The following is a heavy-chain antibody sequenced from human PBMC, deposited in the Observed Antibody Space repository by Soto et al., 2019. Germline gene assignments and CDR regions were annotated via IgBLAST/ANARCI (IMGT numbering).Heavy chain of an antibody. Sequence: EVYLVESGGGLVQPGGSLRLSCVAFGFTYDEFAMHWVRQGPGKGLEWVSGMNWKSANLGYADSVKGRFTISRDNAKNSLYREMNSLRPEDTALYYCARGYGAGSYTFGSWGQGNLVTVSS. CDR2: MNWKSANL. D-gene: IGHD3-10*01. J-gene: IGHJ4*02. CDR1: GFTYDEFA. CDR3: ARGYGAGSYTFGS. V-gene: IGHV3-9*01.